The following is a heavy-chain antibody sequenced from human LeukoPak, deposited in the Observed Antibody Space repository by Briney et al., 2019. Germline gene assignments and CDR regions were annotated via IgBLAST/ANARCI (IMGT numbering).Heavy chain of an antibody. V-gene: IGHV3-21*01. CDR1: GFTFSSYS. CDR2: ISSSSSYI. CDR3: ARDLCSGGSCYSVYDY. D-gene: IGHD2-15*01. Sequence: GGSLRLSCAASGFTFSSYSMNWVRQAPGKGLEWVSSISSSSSYIYYADSVKGRFTISRDNAKNSLYLQMNSLRAEDAAVYYCARDLCSGGSCYSVYDYWGQGTLATVSS. J-gene: IGHJ4*02.